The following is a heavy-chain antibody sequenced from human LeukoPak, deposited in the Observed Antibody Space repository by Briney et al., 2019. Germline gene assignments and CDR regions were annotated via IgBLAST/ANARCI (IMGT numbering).Heavy chain of an antibody. Sequence: RGSLRLSCAASGFTFSSYAMSWVRQAPGKGLEWVSAISGSGGSTYYADSVKGRFTTSRDNSKNTLYLQMNSLRAEDTAVYYCAKSIVAVAGTDYWGQGTLVTVSS. V-gene: IGHV3-23*01. J-gene: IGHJ4*02. CDR1: GFTFSSYA. D-gene: IGHD6-19*01. CDR2: ISGSGGST. CDR3: AKSIVAVAGTDY.